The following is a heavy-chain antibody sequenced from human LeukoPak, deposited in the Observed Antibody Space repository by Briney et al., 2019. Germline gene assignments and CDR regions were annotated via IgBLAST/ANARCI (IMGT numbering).Heavy chain of an antibody. V-gene: IGHV1-46*01. CDR3: AKDRRAGSYDY. CDR2: INPRGGST. CDR1: GYTFASYY. Sequence: ASVKVSCKASGYTFASYYMHWMRQAPGQGPEWMGIINPRGGSTDYAQKFQGRITMTSDTSTSTVYMELNSLRSDDTAVYYCAKDRRAGSYDYWGQGTLVTVSS. J-gene: IGHJ4*02. D-gene: IGHD3-10*01.